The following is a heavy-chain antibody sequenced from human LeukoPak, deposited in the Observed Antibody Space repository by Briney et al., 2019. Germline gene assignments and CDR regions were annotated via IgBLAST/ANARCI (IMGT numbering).Heavy chain of an antibody. Sequence: GTSVKVSCKASGFTFPSSAVQWVRQARGQRLECIGWIVVGSGNTNYAQKFQERVTITRDMSTSTAYMELSSLRSEDTAVYYCAAAYSVSDAFDIWGQGTMVTVSS. D-gene: IGHD5/OR15-5a*01. CDR3: AAAYSVSDAFDI. CDR2: IVVGSGNT. J-gene: IGHJ3*02. V-gene: IGHV1-58*01. CDR1: GFTFPSSA.